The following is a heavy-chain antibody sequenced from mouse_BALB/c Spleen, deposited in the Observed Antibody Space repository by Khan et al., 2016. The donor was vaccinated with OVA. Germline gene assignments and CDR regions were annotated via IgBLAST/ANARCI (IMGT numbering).Heavy chain of an antibody. CDR1: GFTFTDYY. D-gene: IGHD3-1*01. CDR3: ARDKARKKDLWAMDY. CDR2: IRNKANGYTT. J-gene: IGHJ4*01. V-gene: IGHV7-3*02. Sequence: EVELVESGGGLVQPGGSLRLSCATSGFTFTDYYMSWVRQPPGKALEWLGFIRNKANGYTTEYSASVKGRFTISRDNSQSILYLQMNTLRAEDSATYYCARDKARKKDLWAMDYWGQGTSVTVSS.